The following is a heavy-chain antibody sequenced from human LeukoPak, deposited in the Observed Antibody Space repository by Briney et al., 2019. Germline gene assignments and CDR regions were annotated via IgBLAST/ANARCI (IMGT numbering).Heavy chain of an antibody. Sequence: SVKGSCKASGGTFISYAISWVRQAPGQGLEWMGGIIPIFGTANYAQKFQGRVTITADESTSTAYMELSSLRSEDTAVYYCARDAPNYTFDPWGQGTLVTVSS. V-gene: IGHV1-69*13. J-gene: IGHJ5*02. CDR3: ARDAPNYTFDP. CDR1: GGTFISYA. CDR2: IIPIFGTA. D-gene: IGHD4/OR15-4a*01.